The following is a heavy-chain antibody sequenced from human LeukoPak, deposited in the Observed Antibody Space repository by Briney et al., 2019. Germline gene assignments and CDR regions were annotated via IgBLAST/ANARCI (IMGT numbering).Heavy chain of an antibody. D-gene: IGHD6-19*01. V-gene: IGHV4-59*01. CDR3: ARLERQWPTFKYYFQY. CDR2: IYYSGST. J-gene: IGHJ4*02. CDR1: GGSISTYY. Sequence: SETLSLTCAVSGGSISTYYWSWIRQPPGKGLEWIGDIYYSGSTNYNPSLKSRVTISVDTSKNLFSLKLSSLTAADTVVYYCARLERQWPTFKYYFQYWGQGTMVTVSS.